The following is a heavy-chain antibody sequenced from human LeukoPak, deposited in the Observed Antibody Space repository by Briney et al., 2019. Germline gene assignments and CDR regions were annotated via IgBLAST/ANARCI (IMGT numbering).Heavy chain of an antibody. J-gene: IGHJ3*02. CDR1: GGSISSGGYS. CDR3: ARETSSSDLNAFDI. D-gene: IGHD6-6*01. CDR2: IYHSGSP. V-gene: IGHV4-30-2*01. Sequence: SQTLSLTCAVSGGSISSGGYSWSWIRQPPGKGLEWIGYIYHSGSPYYNPSLKSRVTISVDRSKNQFSLKLSSVTAADTAVYYCARETSSSDLNAFDIWGEGTMVTVSS.